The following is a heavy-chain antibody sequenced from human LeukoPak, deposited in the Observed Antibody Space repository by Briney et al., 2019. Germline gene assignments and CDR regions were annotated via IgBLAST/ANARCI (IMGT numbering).Heavy chain of an antibody. Sequence: GGSLGLSCAASGLTPSDYYMSWIRQAPGKGLEWISYISSSGSTIYYADSVKGRFTISRDSAKNSLYLQMDSLRVEDTAVYYCARDKPGIAAATFDHWGQGTLVSVST. D-gene: IGHD6-13*01. CDR3: ARDKPGIAAATFDH. CDR2: ISSSGSTI. J-gene: IGHJ4*02. V-gene: IGHV3-11*01. CDR1: GLTPSDYY.